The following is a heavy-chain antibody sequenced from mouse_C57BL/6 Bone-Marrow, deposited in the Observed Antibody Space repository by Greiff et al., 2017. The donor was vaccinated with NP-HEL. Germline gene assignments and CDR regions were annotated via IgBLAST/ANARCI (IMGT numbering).Heavy chain of an antibody. CDR3: ARDAADYDWFAY. V-gene: IGHV7-1*01. CDR1: GFTFSDFY. Sequence: EVKLMESGGGLVQSGRSLRLSCATSGFTFSDFYMEWVRQAPGKGLEWIAASRNKANDYTTEYSASVKGRFIVSRDTSQSILYLQMNALRAEDTAIYYCARDAADYDWFAYWGQGTLVTVSA. D-gene: IGHD2-4*01. CDR2: SRNKANDYTT. J-gene: IGHJ3*01.